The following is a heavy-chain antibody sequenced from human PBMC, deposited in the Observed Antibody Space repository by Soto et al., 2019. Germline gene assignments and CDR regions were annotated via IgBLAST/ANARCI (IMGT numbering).Heavy chain of an antibody. Sequence: SETLSLTCTVSGGSISSGGYYWSWIRQHPGKGLEWIGYIYYSGSTYYNPSLKSRVTISVDTSKNQLSLKLSSVTAADTAVYYCARAGYYDSSGYYQGPDAFDIWGQGTMVTVSS. D-gene: IGHD3-22*01. CDR2: IYYSGST. CDR3: ARAGYYDSSGYYQGPDAFDI. CDR1: GGSISSGGYY. V-gene: IGHV4-31*03. J-gene: IGHJ3*02.